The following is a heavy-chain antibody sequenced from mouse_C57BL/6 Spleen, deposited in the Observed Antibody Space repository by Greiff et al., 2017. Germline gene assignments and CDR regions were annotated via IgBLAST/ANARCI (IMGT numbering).Heavy chain of an antibody. J-gene: IGHJ2*01. CDR3: ARERDYDGAYFDY. V-gene: IGHV1-80*01. CDR2: IYPGDGDT. CDR1: GYAFSSYW. D-gene: IGHD2-4*01. Sequence: QVQLKQSGAELVKPGASVKISCKASGYAFSSYWMNWVKQRPGKGLEWIGQIYPGDGDTNYNGKLKGKATLTADKSSSTAYMQLSSLTSEDSAVYFCARERDYDGAYFDYWGQGTTLTVSS.